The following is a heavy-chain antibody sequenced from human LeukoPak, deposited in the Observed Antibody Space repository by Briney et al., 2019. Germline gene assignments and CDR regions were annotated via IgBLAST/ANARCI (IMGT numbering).Heavy chain of an antibody. V-gene: IGHV3-23*01. CDR2: ISGDSDRT. CDR3: AKDQLYYYDSSGYGD. Sequence: GGSLRLSCAASGFTFTSYAMTWVRQAPGHGLEWVSAISGDSDRTYYADSVKGRFTISRDKSKNTLYLQMNSLRAEDTAVYYCAKDQLYYYDSSGYGDWGQGTLVTVSS. D-gene: IGHD3-22*01. CDR1: GFTFTSYA. J-gene: IGHJ4*02.